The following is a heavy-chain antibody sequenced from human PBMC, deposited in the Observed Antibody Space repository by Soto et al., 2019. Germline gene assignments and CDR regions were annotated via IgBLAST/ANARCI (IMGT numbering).Heavy chain of an antibody. Sequence: EVQLVESGGGLVQPGGSLRLSCAASGFTFNSYWMTWVRQAPGKGLEWVALLSPDASENTYVDPVKGRFTISRDNVRKSLYLQMNSLRVEDTAVYYCATSLAYTLELSGQGTAVTVSS. CDR2: LSPDASEN. V-gene: IGHV3-7*01. CDR3: ATSLAYTLEL. J-gene: IGHJ3*01. D-gene: IGHD2-21*01. CDR1: GFTFNSYW.